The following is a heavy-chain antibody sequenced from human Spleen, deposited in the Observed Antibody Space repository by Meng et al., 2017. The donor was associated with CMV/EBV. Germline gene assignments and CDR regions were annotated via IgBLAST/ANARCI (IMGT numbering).Heavy chain of an antibody. CDR1: GLIFSDYG. CDR2: ISASDAYT. Sequence: GGSLRLSCAASGLIFSDYGMCWVRQTPGKGLEWVSVISASDAYTYYADSVKGRFTISRDNAKNSLYLQMNSLRAEDTAVYYCARTTPGRNWGASYYFDYWGQGTLVTVSS. D-gene: IGHD7-27*01. J-gene: IGHJ4*02. V-gene: IGHV3-23*01. CDR3: ARTTPGRNWGASYYFDY.